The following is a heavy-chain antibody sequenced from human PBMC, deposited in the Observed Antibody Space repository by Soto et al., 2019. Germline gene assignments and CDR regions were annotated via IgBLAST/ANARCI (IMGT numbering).Heavy chain of an antibody. CDR2: ISGSGGST. Sequence: EVQLLESGGGLVQPGGSLRLSCAASGFTFSSYAMSWVRQAPGKGLEWVSAISGSGGSTYYADSVKGRFTISRDNSKNTVYLQMNSLRAEDTAVYYCAKDLKRGRVIVSSFILGNWYFDLWGRGTLVTVSS. V-gene: IGHV3-23*01. J-gene: IGHJ2*01. CDR1: GFTFSSYA. D-gene: IGHD3-16*01. CDR3: AKDLKRGRVIVSSFILGNWYFDL.